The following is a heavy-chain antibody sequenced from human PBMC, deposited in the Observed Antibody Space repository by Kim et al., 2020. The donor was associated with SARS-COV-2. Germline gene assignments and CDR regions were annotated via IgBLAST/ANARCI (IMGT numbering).Heavy chain of an antibody. CDR1: GFSFSDYW. CDR2: IKQDGSEK. V-gene: IGHV3-7*03. D-gene: IGHD3-10*01. Sequence: GGSLRLSCAASGFSFSDYWMSWVRQAPGRGLEWVADIKQDGSEKKYVDSVKGRLTISRDNAKKTLSLQMNSLRAEDTAVYYCARLGYFGSGSSVYYYGMDVWGQGTTVTVSS. J-gene: IGHJ6*02. CDR3: ARLGYFGSGSSVYYYGMDV.